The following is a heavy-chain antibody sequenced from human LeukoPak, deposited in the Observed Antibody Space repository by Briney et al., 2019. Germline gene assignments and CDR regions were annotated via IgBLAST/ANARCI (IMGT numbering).Heavy chain of an antibody. D-gene: IGHD3-22*01. V-gene: IGHV1-2*02. J-gene: IGHJ4*02. CDR3: ARDSWSGDSSGYSDY. Sequence: ASVKVSCKASGYTFTGYYMHWVRQAPGQGLEWMGWINPNSGGTNYAQKFQGRVTMTRDTSISTAYMELSRLRSDDTAVYYCARDSWSGDSSGYSDYWGQGTLVTVSS. CDR1: GYTFTGYY. CDR2: INPNSGGT.